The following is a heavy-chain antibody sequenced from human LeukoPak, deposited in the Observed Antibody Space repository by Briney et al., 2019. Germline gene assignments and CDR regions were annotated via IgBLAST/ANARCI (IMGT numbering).Heavy chain of an antibody. Sequence: SETLSLTCAVYGGSFSGYYWSWIRQPPGKGLEWIGEINHSGSTYYNPSLKSRVTISVDTSKNQFSLKLSSVTAADTAVYYCAGSSGYYYRFDYWGQGTLVTVSS. CDR3: AGSSGYYYRFDY. J-gene: IGHJ4*02. D-gene: IGHD3-22*01. CDR2: INHSGST. CDR1: GGSFSGYY. V-gene: IGHV4-34*09.